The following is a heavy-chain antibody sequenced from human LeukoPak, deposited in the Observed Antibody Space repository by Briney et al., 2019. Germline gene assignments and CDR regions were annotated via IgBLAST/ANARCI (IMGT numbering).Heavy chain of an antibody. D-gene: IGHD2-2*01. Sequence: SETLSLTCTVSGGSISSGSFYWSWIRQPAGKGLEWIGRIYTSGSTNYNPSLKSRVTISIDTFNNEFSLKLRSVTAADTAVYYCANKVYCSTTSCYHAGYWGQGTLVTVSS. CDR3: ANKVYCSTTSCYHAGY. J-gene: IGHJ4*02. CDR1: GGSISSGSFY. CDR2: IYTSGST. V-gene: IGHV4-61*02.